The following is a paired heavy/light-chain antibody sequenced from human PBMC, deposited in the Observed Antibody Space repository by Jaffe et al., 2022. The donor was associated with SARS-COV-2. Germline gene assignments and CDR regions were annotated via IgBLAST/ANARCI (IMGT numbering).Light chain of an antibody. CDR1: ALPKQY. J-gene: IGLJ3*02. Sequence: SYELTQPTSVSVSPGQTARITCSGDALPKQYAYWYQQKPGQAPLLLIYKDSERPSGIPDRFSASSSGTTVTLTITGAQPEDEADYYCHSSDSSGTFWVFGGGTKLTVL. CDR3: HSSDSSGTFWV. CDR2: KDS. V-gene: IGLV3-25*03.
Heavy chain of an antibody. CDR1: ENTFTNYW. CDR3: ARYCSGGTCSIYDYGMDV. CDR2: IYPGDSDT. V-gene: IGHV5-51*01. Sequence: EQLVQSGAEVKKPGESLKISCRGSENTFTNYWIVWVRQMPGRGLEWMGVIYPGDSDTRYSPSFQGQVTISADKSITTAYLQWSSLKASDTAIYYCARYCSGGTCSIYDYGMDVWGQGTTVTVSS. J-gene: IGHJ6*02. D-gene: IGHD2-15*01.